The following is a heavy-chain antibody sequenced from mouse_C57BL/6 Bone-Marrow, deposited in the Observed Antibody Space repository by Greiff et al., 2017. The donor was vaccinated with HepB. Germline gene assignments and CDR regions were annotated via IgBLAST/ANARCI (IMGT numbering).Heavy chain of an antibody. D-gene: IGHD1-2*01. V-gene: IGHV1-82*01. Sequence: QVQLKESGPELVKPGASVKISCKASGYAFSSSWMNWVKLRPGKGLEWIGRIYPGDGDTNYNGKFKGKATLTADKSSSTAYMQLSSLTSEDSAVYFCALLLRLYYFDYWGQGTTLTVSS. CDR2: IYPGDGDT. J-gene: IGHJ2*01. CDR1: GYAFSSSW. CDR3: ALLLRLYYFDY.